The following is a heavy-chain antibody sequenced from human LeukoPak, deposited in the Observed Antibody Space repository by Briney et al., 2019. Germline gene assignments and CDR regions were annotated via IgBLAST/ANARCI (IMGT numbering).Heavy chain of an antibody. CDR3: ARDVREELPGRY. D-gene: IGHD1-7*01. CDR1: GFTVSINY. CDR2: IYSGGST. Sequence: GGSLRLSCAASGFTVSINYMSWVRQAPGKGLEWVSVIYSGGSTYYADSVKGRFTISRDNSKNTLYLQMNSLRAEDTAVYYRARDVREELPGRYWGQGTLVTVSS. V-gene: IGHV3-66*02. J-gene: IGHJ4*02.